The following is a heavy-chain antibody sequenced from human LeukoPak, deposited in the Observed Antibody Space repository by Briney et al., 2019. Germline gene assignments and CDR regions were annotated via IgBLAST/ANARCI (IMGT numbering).Heavy chain of an antibody. D-gene: IGHD6-6*01. CDR1: GGSISSSSYY. V-gene: IGHV4-39*01. CDR2: IYYSGST. J-gene: IGHJ4*02. Sequence: SETLSLTCTVSGGSISSSSYYWGWLRQPPGMGLEWIGSIYYSGSTYYNPSLKSRVTISVDTSKNQFSLKLSSVTAADTAVYYCARHEGIAARPCRYWGQGTLVTVSS. CDR3: ARHEGIAARPCRY.